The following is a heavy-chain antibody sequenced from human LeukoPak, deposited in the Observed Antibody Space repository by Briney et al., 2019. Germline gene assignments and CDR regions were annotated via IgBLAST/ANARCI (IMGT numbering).Heavy chain of an antibody. CDR1: GFTVSSNY. D-gene: IGHD3-22*01. V-gene: IGHV3-53*01. J-gene: IGHJ4*02. Sequence: GGSLRLSCAASGFTVSSNYMSWVRQAPGKGLERVSVIYSGGSTYYADSVKGRFTISRDNSKNTLYLQMNSLRAEDTAVYYCARDGRYYDSSGYYFNDYWGQGTLVTVSS. CDR3: ARDGRYYDSSGYYFNDY. CDR2: IYSGGST.